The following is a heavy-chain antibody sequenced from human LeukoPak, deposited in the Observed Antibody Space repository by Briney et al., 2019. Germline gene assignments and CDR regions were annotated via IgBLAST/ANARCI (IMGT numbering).Heavy chain of an antibody. V-gene: IGHV4-4*07. Sequence: SETLSLTRTVSGGSIDDYYWSWIRQSAGKGLEWIGRIYSSGSTKYNPSLQSRVTMSVDTSKNQFSLKLNSVTAADTAVYYCARGPPPDFDYWGRGTLVTVSS. J-gene: IGHJ4*02. CDR1: GGSIDDYY. CDR3: ARGPPPDFDY. CDR2: IYSSGST.